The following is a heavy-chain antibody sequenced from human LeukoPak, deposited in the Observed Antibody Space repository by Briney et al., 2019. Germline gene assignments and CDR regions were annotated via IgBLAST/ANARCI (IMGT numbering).Heavy chain of an antibody. CDR1: SASISSSPYY. J-gene: IGHJ4*02. Sequence: SETLSLTCTVSSASISSSPYYWGWIRQSPGTGLEWIGSISYSGTTYYNPSLKSRVTISVDTSKNHFSLKLSSVTAADTAVYYCAANSADYNTLGSSYKVWGQGTLVTISS. CDR3: AANSADYNTLGSSYKV. V-gene: IGHV4-39*02. D-gene: IGHD3-10*01. CDR2: ISYSGTT.